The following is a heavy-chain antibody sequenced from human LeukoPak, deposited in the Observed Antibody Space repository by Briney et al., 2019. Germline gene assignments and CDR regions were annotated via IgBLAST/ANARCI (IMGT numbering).Heavy chain of an antibody. CDR2: ISGGGVST. Sequence: EGSLRLSCAASGFTFSSFPMSWVRQAPGKGLEWVSVISGGGVSTYYADSVKGRFTISRDNSKNTLYLQMNSLRADDTAVYYCAKRRGLELTYYYHMDVWGKGTTVTVSS. CDR1: GFTFSSFP. V-gene: IGHV3-23*01. D-gene: IGHD1-7*01. J-gene: IGHJ6*03. CDR3: AKRRGLELTYYYHMDV.